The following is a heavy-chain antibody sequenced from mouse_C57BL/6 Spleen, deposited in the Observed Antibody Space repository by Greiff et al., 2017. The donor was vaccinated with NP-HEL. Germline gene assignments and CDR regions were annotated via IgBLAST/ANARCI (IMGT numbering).Heavy chain of an antibody. CDR1: GYAFSSYW. J-gene: IGHJ1*03. D-gene: IGHD1-1*01. V-gene: IGHV1-80*01. Sequence: VQLQQSGAELVKPGASVKISCKASGYAFSSYWMNWVKQRPGKGLEWIGQIYPGDGDTNYNGKFKGKATLTADTSSSTAYLQLSSLTSDDSAVYFCAREGGSSHWYFDVWGTGTTVTVSS. CDR3: AREGGSSHWYFDV. CDR2: IYPGDGDT.